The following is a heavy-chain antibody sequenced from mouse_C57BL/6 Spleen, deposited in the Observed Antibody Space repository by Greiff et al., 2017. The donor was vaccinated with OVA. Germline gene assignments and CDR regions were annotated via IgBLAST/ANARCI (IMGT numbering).Heavy chain of an antibody. CDR3: ARGGDYYGMDY. CDR1: GYSFTGYY. Sequence: LVESGPELVKPGASVKISCKASGYSFTGYYMHWVKQSSEKSLEWIGEINPSTGGTSYNQKFKGKATLTVDKSSSTAYMQLKSLTSEDSAVYYCARGGDYYGMDYWGQGTSVTVSS. J-gene: IGHJ4*01. CDR2: INPSTGGT. V-gene: IGHV1-43*01.